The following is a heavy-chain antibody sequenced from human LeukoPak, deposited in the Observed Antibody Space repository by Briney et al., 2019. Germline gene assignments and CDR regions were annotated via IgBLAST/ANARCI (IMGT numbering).Heavy chain of an antibody. CDR1: GFTFSSYS. CDR3: AELGITMIGGV. V-gene: IGHV3-21*01. Sequence: GGSLRLSCAASGFTFSSYSTNWVRQAPGKGLEWVSYISSSSRYIYYADSVKGRFTISRDNAKNTLYLQMNSLRAEDTAVYYCAELGITMIGGVWGKGTTVTISS. CDR2: ISSSSRYI. J-gene: IGHJ6*04. D-gene: IGHD3-10*02.